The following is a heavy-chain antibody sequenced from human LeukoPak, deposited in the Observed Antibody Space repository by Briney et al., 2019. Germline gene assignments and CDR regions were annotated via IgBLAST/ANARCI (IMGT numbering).Heavy chain of an antibody. D-gene: IGHD3-10*01. V-gene: IGHV1-46*03. CDR3: ATHAMVRGVTTFDY. CDR2: INPSGGST. Sequence: ASLKVACKASGYTFTSYYMHWVRQAPGQGLEWMGTINPSGGSTSYAQKVQGRVTMTRDTSTSTVYMELSSLRSEDTAVYYCATHAMVRGVTTFDYWGQGTLVTVSS. J-gene: IGHJ4*02. CDR1: GYTFTSYY.